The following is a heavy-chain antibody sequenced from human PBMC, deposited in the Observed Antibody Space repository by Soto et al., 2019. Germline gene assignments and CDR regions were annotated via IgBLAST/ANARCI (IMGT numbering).Heavy chain of an antibody. Sequence: SETLSLTCTVSGGSISSGGYYWSWIRQHPGKGLEWIGYIYYSGSTYYNPSLKSRVTISVDTSKNQFSLKLSSVTAADTAVYYCARSRIVRGGPHFDYQGQATLVPVSS. J-gene: IGHJ4*02. CDR1: GGSISSGGYY. CDR2: IYYSGST. CDR3: ARSRIVRGGPHFDY. D-gene: IGHD3-10*01. V-gene: IGHV4-31*03.